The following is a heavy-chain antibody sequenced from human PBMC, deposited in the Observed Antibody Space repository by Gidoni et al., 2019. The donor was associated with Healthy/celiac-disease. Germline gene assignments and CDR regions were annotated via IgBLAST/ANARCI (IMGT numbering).Heavy chain of an antibody. CDR1: GFTFSSYS. J-gene: IGHJ5*02. CDR3: ARDRSGCTNGVCYWNWFDP. V-gene: IGHV3-48*02. Sequence: EVQLVESGGGLVQPGGSLRLSCAASGFTFSSYSMNWVRQAPGKGLEWVSDISSSSSTIYYADSVKGRFTISRDNAKNSLYLQMNSLRDEDTAVYYCARDRSGCTNGVCYWNWFDPWGQGTLVTVSS. D-gene: IGHD2-8*01. CDR2: ISSSSSTI.